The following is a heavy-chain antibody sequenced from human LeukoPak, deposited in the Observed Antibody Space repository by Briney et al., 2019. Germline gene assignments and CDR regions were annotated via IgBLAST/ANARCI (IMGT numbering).Heavy chain of an antibody. CDR3: AKIGRDGYNSYFDY. Sequence: PGGSLRLSCAASGFTFSSYAMSWVRQAPGKGLEWVSAISGSGGSTYYADSVKRRFTISRDNSKNTLYLQMNSLRAEDTAVYYCAKIGRDGYNSYFDYWGQGTLVTVSS. CDR1: GFTFSSYA. V-gene: IGHV3-23*01. D-gene: IGHD5-24*01. J-gene: IGHJ4*02. CDR2: ISGSGGST.